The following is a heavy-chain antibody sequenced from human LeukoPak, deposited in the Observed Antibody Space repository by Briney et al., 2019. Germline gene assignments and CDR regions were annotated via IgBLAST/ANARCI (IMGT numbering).Heavy chain of an antibody. Sequence: GGSLRLSCAASGFTFSSYSMNWVRQAPGKGLEWVSSISSSSSYIFYADSVKGRFTISRDNAKNSLYLQMNSLRAEDTAVYYCARDTYYYDSSGYPDWGQGTLVTVSS. CDR1: GFTFSSYS. D-gene: IGHD3-22*01. V-gene: IGHV3-21*01. CDR3: ARDTYYYDSSGYPD. CDR2: ISSSSSYI. J-gene: IGHJ4*02.